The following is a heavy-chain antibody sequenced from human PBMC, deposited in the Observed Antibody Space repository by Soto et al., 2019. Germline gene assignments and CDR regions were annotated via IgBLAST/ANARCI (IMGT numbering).Heavy chain of an antibody. Sequence: QVQLVQSGAEVKKPGSSVKVSCKASGGTFSRYTISWVRQAPGQGLEWMGRIIPILDIPNYAQNFQGRVTITADKSTSPAYLELSSLRSDDAAVYYCASHFTGVLVLGASPPGGDNYGWDVWGQGTTVTFSS. D-gene: IGHD2-15*01. CDR2: IIPILDIP. CDR1: GGTFSRYT. CDR3: ASHFTGVLVLGASPPGGDNYGWDV. J-gene: IGHJ6*02. V-gene: IGHV1-69*02.